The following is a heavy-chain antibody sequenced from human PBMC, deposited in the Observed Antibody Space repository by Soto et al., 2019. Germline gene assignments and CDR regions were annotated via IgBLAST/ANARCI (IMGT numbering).Heavy chain of an antibody. Sequence: QVTLKESGPVLVKPTETLTLTCTVSGFSFNNPRVGVSWIRQPPGKALEWLAHIFSNGEKSYSTSLKSGLTISKDTSKSQVVLTMTNMDPVDTAKYYCARIYGFGELFVFDYWGQGTLVTVSS. CDR1: GFSFNNPRVG. CDR2: IFSNGEK. V-gene: IGHV2-26*01. CDR3: ARIYGFGELFVFDY. J-gene: IGHJ4*02. D-gene: IGHD3-10*01.